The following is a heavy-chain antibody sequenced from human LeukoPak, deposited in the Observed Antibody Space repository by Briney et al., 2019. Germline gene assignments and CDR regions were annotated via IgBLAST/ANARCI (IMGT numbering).Heavy chain of an antibody. CDR2: VNPNSGGR. CDR1: GYTFTGYY. Sequence: GASVKVSCKASGYTFTGYYMHWVRQAPGQGLEWMGWVNPNSGGRSYAQKFQGRVTMTRDTSISTAYMELSSLRSDDTAVYYCAREKRVVRGAFDYWGQGTLVTVSS. V-gene: IGHV1-2*02. D-gene: IGHD3-10*01. J-gene: IGHJ4*02. CDR3: AREKRVVRGAFDY.